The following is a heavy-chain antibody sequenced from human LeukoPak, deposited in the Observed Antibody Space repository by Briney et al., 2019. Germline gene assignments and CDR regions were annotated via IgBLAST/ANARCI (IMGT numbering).Heavy chain of an antibody. CDR1: GFTFSSYW. D-gene: IGHD1-26*01. V-gene: IGHV3-74*01. CDR2: INSDGSST. CDR3: ARGVDGGSSIDY. Sequence: GGSLRLSCAASGFTFSSYWMHWVRQAPGKGLVWVSRINSDGSSTSYADSVKGRFTISRDNAKNTLFLQMNSLRAEDTAVYYCARGVDGGSSIDYWGQGTLVTVSS. J-gene: IGHJ4*02.